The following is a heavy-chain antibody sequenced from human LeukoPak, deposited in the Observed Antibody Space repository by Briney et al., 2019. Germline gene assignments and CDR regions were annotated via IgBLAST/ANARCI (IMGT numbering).Heavy chain of an antibody. CDR1: GFTMFNYW. CDR3: AKDMADFDY. V-gene: IGHV3-7*03. J-gene: IGHJ4*02. D-gene: IGHD3-10*01. CDR2: INLDGSQK. Sequence: PGGSLRLSCATSGFTMFNYWMSWVRQAPGKGLEWVANINLDGSQKYYVDSLKGRFTISRDNSKNTLYLQMNSLRAEDTAVYYCAKDMADFDYWGQGTLVTVAS.